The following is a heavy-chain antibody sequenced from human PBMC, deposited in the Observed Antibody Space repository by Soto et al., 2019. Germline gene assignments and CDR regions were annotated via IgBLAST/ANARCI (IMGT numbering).Heavy chain of an antibody. J-gene: IGHJ4*02. CDR1: GFTFNTYYM. CDR3: ATVESGYHNFDS. CDR2: IYHSGSI. D-gene: IGHD3-3*01. Sequence: PGGSLRLSCAASGFTFNTYYMSWVRQAPGRGLEWIGEIYHSGSINYNPSLRSRITLLLDKSKNQFSLKLNSVTAADTALYFCATVESGYHNFDSGVQGTLVNVSS. V-gene: IGHV4-4*01.